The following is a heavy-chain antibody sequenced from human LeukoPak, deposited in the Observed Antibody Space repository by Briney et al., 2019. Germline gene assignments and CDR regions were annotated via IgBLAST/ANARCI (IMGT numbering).Heavy chain of an antibody. CDR1: DDSISDYY. D-gene: IGHD3-16*01. CDR2: FYNSGRS. CDR3: TRGAGWLIDY. Sequence: PSETLSLTCTVSDDSISDYYRGWIRQPPGKGLEWIGYFYNSGRSTYNPSLKSRVTISADTPKNHFSLKLNSVTTAATAVYYCTRGAGWLIDYWGQGILVTVSS. J-gene: IGHJ4*02. V-gene: IGHV4-59*01.